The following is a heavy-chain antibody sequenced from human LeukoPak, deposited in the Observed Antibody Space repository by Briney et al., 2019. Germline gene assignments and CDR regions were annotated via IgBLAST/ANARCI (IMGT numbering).Heavy chain of an antibody. CDR2: IIPIFGTA. CDR1: GGTLSSYA. D-gene: IGHD6-6*01. J-gene: IGHJ6*03. V-gene: IGHV1-69*06. CDR3: AREGGSIAARPARYYYYYMDV. Sequence: SVKVSCKASGGTLSSYAISWVRQAPGQGLEWMGGIIPIFGTANYAQKFQGRVTITADKSTSTAYMELSSLRSEDTAVYYCAREGGSIAARPARYYYYYMDVWGKGTTVTVSS.